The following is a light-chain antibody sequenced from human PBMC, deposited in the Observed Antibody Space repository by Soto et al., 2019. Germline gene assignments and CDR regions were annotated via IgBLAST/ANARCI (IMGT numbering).Light chain of an antibody. V-gene: IGKV3-15*01. Sequence: TVMTQSPATLSVSPGERATLSCRASQGLGTNLAWYQQRPGQAPRLLIYAASTRATGVPARFSGSGSGTDFTLTISRLEPEDFAVYYCQQYGSSGTVGQGTKVDIK. CDR3: QQYGSSGT. CDR1: QGLGTN. CDR2: AAS. J-gene: IGKJ1*01.